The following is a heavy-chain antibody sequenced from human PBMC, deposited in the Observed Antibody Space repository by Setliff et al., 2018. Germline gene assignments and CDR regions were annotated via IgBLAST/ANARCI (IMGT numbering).Heavy chain of an antibody. Sequence: ETLSLTCTVSGYSISSGYYWGWIRQPPGKGLERIGSIYHSGSTYYNPSLKSRVTISVDTSKNQFSLKLSSVTAADTAVYYCARDLGHGGDSDYWGQGILVTVSS. CDR2: IYHSGST. D-gene: IGHD2-21*02. V-gene: IGHV4-38-2*02. J-gene: IGHJ4*02. CDR1: GYSISSGYY. CDR3: ARDLGHGGDSDY.